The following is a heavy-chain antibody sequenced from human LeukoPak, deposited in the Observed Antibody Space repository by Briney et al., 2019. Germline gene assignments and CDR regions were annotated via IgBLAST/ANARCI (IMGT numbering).Heavy chain of an antibody. V-gene: IGHV3-23*01. CDR2: ISGSGGST. CDR3: AKAGDIYYFDF. Sequence: PGGSLRLSCAASGFTFSTYAMSWVRQAPGKGLAWVSTISGSGGSTYYADSAKGRFTISRDNSENTVYLQMNSLRAEDTAVYYCAKAGDIYYFDFWGQGTLVTLST. J-gene: IGHJ4*02. D-gene: IGHD5-12*01. CDR1: GFTFSTYA.